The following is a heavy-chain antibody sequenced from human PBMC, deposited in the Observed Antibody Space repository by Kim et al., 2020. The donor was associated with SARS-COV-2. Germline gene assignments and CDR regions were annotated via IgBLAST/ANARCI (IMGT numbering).Heavy chain of an antibody. CDR1: GFRFTSYA. J-gene: IGHJ4*02. V-gene: IGHV3-23*01. CDR3: AKGNDGFYFDY. Sequence: GGSLRLSCAASGFRFTSYAMNWVRQAPGKGLEWVSSIRASADHSGDSTYYADSVKGRFIVSRDDSKNTVYLHINSLRIDDTAIYYCAKGNDGFYFDYWGQGTLVTDSS. CDR2: IRASADHSGDST.